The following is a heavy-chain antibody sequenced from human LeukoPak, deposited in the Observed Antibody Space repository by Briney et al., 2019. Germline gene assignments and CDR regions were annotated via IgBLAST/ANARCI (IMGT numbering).Heavy chain of an antibody. CDR3: ARGGYSSGWLYLY. J-gene: IGHJ4*02. CDR1: GGSISSGGYS. V-gene: IGHV4-30-2*01. D-gene: IGHD6-19*01. CDR2: IYHSGST. Sequence: SETLSLTCAVSGGSISSGGYSWSWIRQPPGKGLEWIGYIYHSGSTYYNPSLKSRVTISVDRAKNQFSLKLSSVTAAYTAVYYCARGGYSSGWLYLYWGQGTLVTVSS.